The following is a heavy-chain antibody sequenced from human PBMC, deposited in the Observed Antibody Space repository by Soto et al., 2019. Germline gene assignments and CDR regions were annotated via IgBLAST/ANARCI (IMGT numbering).Heavy chain of an antibody. V-gene: IGHV4-4*07. CDR3: ARGSLQFDP. CDR2: IYTTGNT. CDR1: GGSLNNYY. Sequence: PSETLSLTCTVSGGSLNNYYWSWIRQPAGKGLEWIGRIYTTGNTNYKSSLRSRATMSVDTSKNQFSLKLRFLTAADTAMYYCARGSLQFDPWGQGTLVTVSS. J-gene: IGHJ5*02.